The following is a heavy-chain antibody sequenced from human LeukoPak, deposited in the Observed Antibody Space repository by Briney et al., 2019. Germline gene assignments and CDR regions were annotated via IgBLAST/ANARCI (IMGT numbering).Heavy chain of an antibody. Sequence: GASVKVSCKAPGYTFTGYYMHWVRQAPGQGLEWMGWINPNSGGTNYAQKFQGRVTMTRDTSISTACMELSRLRSDDTAVYYCARVGDILTGYDDWGQGTLVTVSS. CDR2: INPNSGGT. J-gene: IGHJ4*02. CDR1: GYTFTGYY. CDR3: ARVGDILTGYDD. V-gene: IGHV1-2*02. D-gene: IGHD3-9*01.